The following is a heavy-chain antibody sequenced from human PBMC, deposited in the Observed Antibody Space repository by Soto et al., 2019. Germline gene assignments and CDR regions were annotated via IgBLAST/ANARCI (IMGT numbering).Heavy chain of an antibody. CDR1: GYTFTSYG. CDR3: ASSESGYSYGYGAFDI. Sequence: ASVKVSCKASGYTFTSYGISWVRQAPGQGLEWMGWISAYNGNTNYAQKLQGRVTMTTDTSTSTAYMELRGLRSDDTAVYYCASSESGYSYGYGAFDIWGQGTMVTVSS. CDR2: ISAYNGNT. J-gene: IGHJ3*02. D-gene: IGHD5-18*01. V-gene: IGHV1-18*04.